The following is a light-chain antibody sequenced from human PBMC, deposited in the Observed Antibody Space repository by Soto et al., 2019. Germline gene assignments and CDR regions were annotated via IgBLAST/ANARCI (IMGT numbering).Light chain of an antibody. CDR1: QSMSYW. Sequence: DIQMTQSPSTLSASVGDRVTIICRASQSMSYWLAWYQQKPGKAPKLLIYKATNLEAGVPSRVSGSGSGTEFTLTISSLQPDDVATYYCQQYNNYWGLTFGGGTKVEIK. CDR2: KAT. CDR3: QQYNNYWGLT. V-gene: IGKV1-5*03. J-gene: IGKJ4*01.